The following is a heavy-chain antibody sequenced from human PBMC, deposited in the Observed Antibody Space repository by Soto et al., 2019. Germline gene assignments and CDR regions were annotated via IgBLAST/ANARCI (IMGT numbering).Heavy chain of an antibody. CDR1: GGSVSSYY. J-gene: IGHJ6*02. V-gene: IGHV4-59*02. Sequence: SETLSLTCTVSGGSVSSYYWSWIRQPPGKGLEWIGYIYYSGITNYNPSLKSRVTISVDTSKNQFSLKLSSVTAADTAVYYCARYKSNYYYGMDVWGQGTTVTVSS. D-gene: IGHD1-20*01. CDR3: ARYKSNYYYGMDV. CDR2: IYYSGIT.